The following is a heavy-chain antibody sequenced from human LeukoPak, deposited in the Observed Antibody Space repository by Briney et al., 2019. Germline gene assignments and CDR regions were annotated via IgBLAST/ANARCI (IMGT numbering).Heavy chain of an antibody. V-gene: IGHV4-59*08. CDR1: GGSISSYY. Sequence: PSETLSLTCTVSGGSISSYYWSWIRQPPGKGLEWIGYIYYSGSTNYNPSLKSRVTISVDTSKNQFSLKLSSVTAADTAVYYCARQNLDCSGGSCYGKYYFDYWGQGTLVTVSS. CDR2: IYYSGST. D-gene: IGHD2-15*01. CDR3: ARQNLDCSGGSCYGKYYFDY. J-gene: IGHJ4*02.